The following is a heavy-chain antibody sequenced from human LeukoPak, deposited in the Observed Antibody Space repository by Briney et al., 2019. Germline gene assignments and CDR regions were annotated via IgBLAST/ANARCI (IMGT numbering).Heavy chain of an antibody. CDR2: IYYSGST. J-gene: IGHJ6*03. CDR3: ARHMYSYSYYMDV. CDR1: GGSISSYY. V-gene: IGHV4-39*01. Sequence: PSETLSLTCTVSGGSISSYYWGWIRQPPGKGLEWIGSIYYSGSTYYNPSLKSRVTISVDTSKNQISLKLSSVTAADTAVYYCARHMYSYSYYMDVWGKGTPVTVSS.